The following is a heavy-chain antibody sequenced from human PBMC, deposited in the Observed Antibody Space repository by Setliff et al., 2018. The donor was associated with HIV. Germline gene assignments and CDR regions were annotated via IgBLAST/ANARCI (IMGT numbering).Heavy chain of an antibody. D-gene: IGHD4-17*01. J-gene: IGHJ4*02. CDR1: GDTFTTYV. CDR3: ARHPSGWYGDYFFDY. CDR2: ISAYSGNT. V-gene: IGHV1-18*03. Sequence: ASVKVSCKGSGDTFTTYVVSWVRQAPGQGLEWMGWISAYSGNTHYAQRLQDRVTMTTDTSTSTAYMDLRSLRSDDMAVYYCARHPSGWYGDYFFDYWGQGTLVTVSS.